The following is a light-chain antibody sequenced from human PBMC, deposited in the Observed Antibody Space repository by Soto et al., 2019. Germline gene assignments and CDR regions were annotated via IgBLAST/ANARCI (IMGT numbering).Light chain of an antibody. CDR3: QQYNNWPSWT. CDR2: GAS. J-gene: IGKJ1*01. V-gene: IGKV3-15*01. CDR1: QSVSST. Sequence: IVMTQSPATLSGSPGERLTLPWKASQSVSSTLAWYQQKPGQAPRLLLYGASTRATGIPARFSGSGSGTEFTLTISSLQPEDFAAYYCQQYNNWPSWTFGQGTKVEIK.